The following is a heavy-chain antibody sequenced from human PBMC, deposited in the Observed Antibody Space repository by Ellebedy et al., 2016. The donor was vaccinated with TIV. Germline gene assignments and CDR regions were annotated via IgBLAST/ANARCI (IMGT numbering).Heavy chain of an antibody. V-gene: IGHV3-23*01. Sequence: GESLKISXAASAFTFNSYAMSWVRQAPGKGLEWVSSISASSGSAYYTDSVKGRFTVSRDNSKNTLYLQMNSLRAEDTAVYYCAKDRGSVWFRAADFWGQGTMVTVSS. CDR2: ISASSGSA. CDR1: AFTFNSYA. J-gene: IGHJ3*01. CDR3: AKDRGSVWFRAADF. D-gene: IGHD6-19*01.